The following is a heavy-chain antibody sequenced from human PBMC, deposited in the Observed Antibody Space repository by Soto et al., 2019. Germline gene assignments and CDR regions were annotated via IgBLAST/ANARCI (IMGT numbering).Heavy chain of an antibody. CDR3: AKDSGYQLPDNYFYYGLDV. CDR1: GFTFTSHA. Sequence: PGGSLGLSCASSGFTFTSHAMHWVRQTPGKGLDLVAAISYDEIDKKYASSVKGRFTVSRDNVKNTLSLQMNSLRPEDTAVYYCAKDSGYQLPDNYFYYGLDVWGQGTTVTVSS. CDR2: ISYDEIDK. J-gene: IGHJ6*02. V-gene: IGHV3-30*18. D-gene: IGHD2-2*01.